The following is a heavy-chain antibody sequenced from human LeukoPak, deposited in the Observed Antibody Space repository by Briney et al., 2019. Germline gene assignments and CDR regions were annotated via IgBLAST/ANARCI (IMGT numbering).Heavy chain of an antibody. V-gene: IGHV4-59*01. D-gene: IGHD1-26*01. CDR3: ARDGNSGSYYYYMDV. CDR2: IYYSGST. J-gene: IGHJ6*03. Sequence: PSETLSLTCAVSGGSISSYYWSWIRQPPGKGLEWMGYIYYSGSTNYNPSLKSRVTISVDTSKNQFSLKLSSVTAADTAVYYCARDGNSGSYYYYMDVWGKGTTVTVSS. CDR1: GGSISSYY.